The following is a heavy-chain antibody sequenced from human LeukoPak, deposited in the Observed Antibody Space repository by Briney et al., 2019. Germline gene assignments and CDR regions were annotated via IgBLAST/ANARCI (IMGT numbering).Heavy chain of an antibody. Sequence: ASVKVSCKASGYTFTSYDINWVRQATGQGLEWMGWMNPNSGNTGYAQKFQGRVTMTRNTSIRTSYMELSSLRSEDTVVYYCAIGYCSRTSCSWPSFDYWGQGTLVTVSS. V-gene: IGHV1-8*01. J-gene: IGHJ4*02. CDR1: GYTFTSYD. CDR3: AIGYCSRTSCSWPSFDY. D-gene: IGHD2-2*01. CDR2: MNPNSGNT.